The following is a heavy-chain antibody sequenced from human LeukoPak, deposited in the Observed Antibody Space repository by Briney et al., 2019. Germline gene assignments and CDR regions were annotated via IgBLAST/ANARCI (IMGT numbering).Heavy chain of an antibody. J-gene: IGHJ4*02. D-gene: IGHD3-10*01. CDR2: IYHSGST. Sequence: SETLSLTCAVSGGSISSGGYSWSWIRQPPGKGLEWIGYIYHSGSTYYNPSLKSRVTISVGRSKNQFSLKLSSVTAADTAVYYCSTSRSGSGSLDYWGQGTLVTVSS. CDR1: GGSISSGGYS. V-gene: IGHV4-30-2*01. CDR3: STSRSGSGSLDY.